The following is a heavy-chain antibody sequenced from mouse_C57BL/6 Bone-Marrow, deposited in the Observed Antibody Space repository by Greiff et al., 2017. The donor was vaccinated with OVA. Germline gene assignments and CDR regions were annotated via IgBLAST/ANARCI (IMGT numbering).Heavy chain of an antibody. J-gene: IGHJ3*01. D-gene: IGHD2-3*01. CDR3: ARDYGYYFFAY. Sequence: EVQVVESGGGLVKPGGSLKLSCAASGFTFSSYAMSWVRQTPEKRLEWVATISDGGSYTYSPDNVKGRFTISRDNAKNNLYLQMSHLKSEDTAMYYCARDYGYYFFAYWGQGTLVTVSA. V-gene: IGHV5-4*01. CDR2: ISDGGSYT. CDR1: GFTFSSYA.